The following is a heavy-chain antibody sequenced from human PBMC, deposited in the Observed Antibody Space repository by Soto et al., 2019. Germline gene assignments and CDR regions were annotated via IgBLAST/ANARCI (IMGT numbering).Heavy chain of an antibody. V-gene: IGHV4-34*01. Sequence: SETLSLTCAVYGGSFSGYYWSWIRQPPGKGLEWIGEINHSGSTNYNPPLKSRVTISVDTSKNQFSLKLSSVTAADTAVYYCARGSRARRFDPWGQGTLVTVSS. CDR3: ARGSRARRFDP. J-gene: IGHJ5*02. CDR1: GGSFSGYY. D-gene: IGHD5-12*01. CDR2: INHSGST.